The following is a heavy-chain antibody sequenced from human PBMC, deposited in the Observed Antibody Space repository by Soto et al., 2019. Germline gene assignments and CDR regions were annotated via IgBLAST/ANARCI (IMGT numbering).Heavy chain of an antibody. CDR2: IYYSGST. CDR3: ARDTVVTGGGVDS. Sequence: QVQLQESGPGLVKPSETLSLTCTVSGGSISSYYWSWIRQPPGKGLEWIGYIYYSGSTNYNPSLKSRVTISVDTSKNQFSLKLSSVTAADTAVDYCARDTVVTGGGVDSWGQGTLVTVSS. D-gene: IGHD2-15*01. CDR1: GGSISSYY. V-gene: IGHV4-59*01. J-gene: IGHJ4*02.